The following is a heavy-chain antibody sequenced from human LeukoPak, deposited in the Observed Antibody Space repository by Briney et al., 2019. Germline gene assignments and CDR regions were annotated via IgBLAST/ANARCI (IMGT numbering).Heavy chain of an antibody. V-gene: IGHV5-51*01. CDR3: ARFADSSVFGY. CDR1: GYSFTSYW. D-gene: IGHD3-22*01. CDR2: IYPGDSDT. J-gene: IGHJ4*02. Sequence: GESLKISCKGSGYSFTSYWIGWVRQMPGKGLEWMGIIYPGDSDTIYSPSFQGQVTISADKCISTAYLQWSSLKASDTAMYYCARFADSSVFGYWGQGTLVTVSS.